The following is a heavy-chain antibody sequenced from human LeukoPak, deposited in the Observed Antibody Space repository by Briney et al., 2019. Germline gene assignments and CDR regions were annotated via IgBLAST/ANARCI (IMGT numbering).Heavy chain of an antibody. CDR3: LLIILGGSSQH. V-gene: IGHV3-74*01. J-gene: IGHJ1*01. D-gene: IGHD3-3*01. Sequence: GGSLRLSCAASGFTFNNYWMHWVRQAPGKGLVWVSRIKSDGQITTYADSVKGRFTNSRDNAKNTFYLQMNSLRVEDAAVYYCLLIILGGSSQHWGQGTLVSVSS. CDR1: GFTFNNYW. CDR2: IKSDGQIT.